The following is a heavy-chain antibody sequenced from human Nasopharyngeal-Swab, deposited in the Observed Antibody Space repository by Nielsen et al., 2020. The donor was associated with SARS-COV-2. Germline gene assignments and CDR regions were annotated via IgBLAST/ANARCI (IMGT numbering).Heavy chain of an antibody. CDR3: ARECPGTTYFDS. V-gene: IGHV1-46*01. CDR2: IDPNDGGI. J-gene: IGHJ4*02. Sequence: ASVKVSCKASGYTFTTYYIHWVRQAPGQGLKWMGRIDPNDGGIHYPQNFQGRVTLTRDTSTTTVYMELTSLGSEDTAMYFCARECPGTTYFDSWGQGTLVTVSS. CDR1: GYTFTTYY. D-gene: IGHD1/OR15-1a*01.